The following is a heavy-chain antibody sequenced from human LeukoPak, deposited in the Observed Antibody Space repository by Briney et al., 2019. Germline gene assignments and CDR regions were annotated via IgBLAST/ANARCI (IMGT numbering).Heavy chain of an antibody. J-gene: IGHJ6*04. D-gene: IGHD1-26*01. CDR2: IRSKTNNYAT. CDR3: TTTAAKADNYHYAMDV. Sequence: PGGSLRLSCAASDFTFSGSAMHWVRQASGKGLEWVCRIRSKTNNYATVYAASVDGRFTISRDDSKNTAYLQMNSLETEDTAVYYCTTTAAKADNYHYAMDVRGKGTTVTVSS. CDR1: DFTFSGSA. V-gene: IGHV3-73*01.